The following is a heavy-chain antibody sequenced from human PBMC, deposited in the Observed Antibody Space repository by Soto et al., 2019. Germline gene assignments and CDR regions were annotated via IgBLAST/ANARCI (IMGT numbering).Heavy chain of an antibody. CDR3: ARALRSVTTRGWFDP. D-gene: IGHD4-17*01. CDR2: IYYSGST. V-gene: IGHV4-59*01. Sequence: SETLSLTCTVSGGSISSYYWSWIRQPPGKGLEWIGYIYYSGSTNYNPSLKSRVTISVDTSKNQFSLKLSSVTAADTAVYYCARALRSVTTRGWFDPWGQGTLVTVSS. CDR1: GGSISSYY. J-gene: IGHJ5*02.